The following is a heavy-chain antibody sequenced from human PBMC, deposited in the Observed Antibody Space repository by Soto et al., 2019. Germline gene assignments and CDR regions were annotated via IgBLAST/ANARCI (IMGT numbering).Heavy chain of an antibody. J-gene: IGHJ3*02. CDR1: GFTFSSYS. Sequence: GGSLRLSCAASGFTFSSYSMNWVRQAPGKGLEWVSSISSSSSYIYYADSVKGRFTISRDNAKNSLYLQMNSLRAEDTAVYYCARDRVAARHDAFDIWGQGTMVTVSS. V-gene: IGHV3-21*01. D-gene: IGHD6-6*01. CDR3: ARDRVAARHDAFDI. CDR2: ISSSSSYI.